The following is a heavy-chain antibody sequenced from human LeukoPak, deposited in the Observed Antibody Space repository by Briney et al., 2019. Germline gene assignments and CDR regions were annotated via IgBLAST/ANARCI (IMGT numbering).Heavy chain of an antibody. CDR3: ARTPPKGDYQVKYFQH. J-gene: IGHJ1*01. CDR1: GYTFTNYD. Sequence: ASVKVSCTASGYTFTNYDINWVRQATGQGLEWLGWMSASSGNTGYAQKFQGRVSMTRATSITTAYLELSSLTFEDTAVYYCARTPPKGDYQVKYFQHWGQGTLVTVSS. D-gene: IGHD4-17*01. V-gene: IGHV1-8*01. CDR2: MSASSGNT.